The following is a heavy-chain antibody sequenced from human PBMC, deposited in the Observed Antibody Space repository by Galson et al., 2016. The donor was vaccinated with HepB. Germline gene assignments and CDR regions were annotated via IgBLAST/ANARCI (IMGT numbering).Heavy chain of an antibody. J-gene: IGHJ4*02. V-gene: IGHV1-3*01. CDR3: ARKALILGAPLDY. D-gene: IGHD1-26*01. CDR1: GYTFTGYA. CDR2: INAGNGNT. Sequence: SVKVSCKASGYTFTGYAMHWVRQAPGQRLEWMGWINAGNGNTKYSQKFQGRVTITRDTSTSTAYMELRSLRAEDTAVYYCARKALILGAPLDYWGQGTLVTVSS.